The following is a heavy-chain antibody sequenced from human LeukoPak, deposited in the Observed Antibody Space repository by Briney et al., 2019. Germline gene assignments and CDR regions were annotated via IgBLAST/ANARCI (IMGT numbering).Heavy chain of an antibody. V-gene: IGHV4-34*01. Sequence: PSETLSLTCAVYGGSFSGYYWSWIRQPPGKGLEWIGEINDSGSTNDNPSLKSRGTISVDTSKNQFSLKLSSVTAADTAVYYCASGRYSSGYYYRDYWGQGTLVTVSS. D-gene: IGHD3-22*01. CDR3: ASGRYSSGYYYRDY. CDR2: INDSGST. CDR1: GGSFSGYY. J-gene: IGHJ4*02.